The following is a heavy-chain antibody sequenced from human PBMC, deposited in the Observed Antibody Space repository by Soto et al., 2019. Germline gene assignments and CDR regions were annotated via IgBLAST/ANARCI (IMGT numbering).Heavy chain of an antibody. Sequence: ASVKVSCKASGYTFTSYDINWVRQATGQGLEWMGWMNPNSGNRGYAQKFQGRVTMTRNTSISTAYMELSSLRSDDTAVDYCARDRTPAWELMAGAFDIWGQGTMVTVSS. D-gene: IGHD1-26*01. CDR1: GYTFTSYD. CDR2: MNPNSGNR. V-gene: IGHV1-8*01. CDR3: ARDRTPAWELMAGAFDI. J-gene: IGHJ3*02.